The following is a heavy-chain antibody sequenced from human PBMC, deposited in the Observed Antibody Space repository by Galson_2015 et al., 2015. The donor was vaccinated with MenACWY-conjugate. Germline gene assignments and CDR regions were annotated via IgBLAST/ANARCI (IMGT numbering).Heavy chain of an antibody. CDR1: GFTFNTYA. V-gene: IGHV3-23*01. CDR2: ISGNGATT. Sequence: SLRLSCAASGFTFNTYAMAWVRQAPLRGLVWVSDISGNGATTFYAGSVKGRFTISRDNSKNILYLQMNSLRADDSAIYYCARGHISSSRVFDPWGQGTLVTVSS. CDR3: ARGHISSSRVFDP. J-gene: IGHJ5*02. D-gene: IGHD2-2*01.